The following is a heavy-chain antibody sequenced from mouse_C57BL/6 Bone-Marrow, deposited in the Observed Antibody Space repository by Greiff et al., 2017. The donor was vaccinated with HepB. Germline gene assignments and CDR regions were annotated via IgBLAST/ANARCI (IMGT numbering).Heavy chain of an antibody. CDR1: GYTFTDYY. V-gene: IGHV1-75*01. Sequence: QVQLQQSGPELVKPGASVKISCKASGYTFTDYYINWVKQRPGQGLEWIGWIFPGSGSTYYNEKFKGKATLTVDKSSSTAYMLLSSLTSEDSAVYFCARDVHYYGSSPWLAYWGQGTLVTVSA. D-gene: IGHD1-1*01. CDR3: ARDVHYYGSSPWLAY. J-gene: IGHJ3*01. CDR2: IFPGSGST.